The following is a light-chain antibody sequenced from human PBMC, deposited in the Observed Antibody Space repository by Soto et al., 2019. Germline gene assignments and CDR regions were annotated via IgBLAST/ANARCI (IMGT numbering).Light chain of an antibody. CDR2: SND. Sequence: QLVLTQPPSASGTPGQRVTISCSGSSSNIGSNSVNWYQQLPGTAPKLLIYSNDRRPSGVHDRFSGSKSATSASLAISGLQYEDEDDYYCAAWDDSLNGYVFGTGTKLTVL. V-gene: IGLV1-44*01. CDR1: SSNIGSNS. J-gene: IGLJ1*01. CDR3: AAWDDSLNGYV.